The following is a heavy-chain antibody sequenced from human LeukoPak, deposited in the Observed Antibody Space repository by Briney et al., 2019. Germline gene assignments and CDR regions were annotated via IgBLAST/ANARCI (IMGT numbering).Heavy chain of an antibody. CDR1: GGSVSSGSYY. CDR2: IYYSWST. D-gene: IGHD6-19*01. Sequence: SETLSLTCTVSGGSVSSGSYYWSSIRQPPGKGLEWPGYIYYSWSTNYNPSLKSRVTISVDTSKNQFSLKLSSVTAADAAVYYCARGIVAVATFFDYWGEGTLVTVCS. J-gene: IGHJ4*02. V-gene: IGHV4-61*01. CDR3: ARGIVAVATFFDY.